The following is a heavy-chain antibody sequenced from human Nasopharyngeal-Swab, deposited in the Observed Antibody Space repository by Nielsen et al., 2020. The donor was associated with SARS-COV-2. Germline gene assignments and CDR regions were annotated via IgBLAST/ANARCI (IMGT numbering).Heavy chain of an antibody. D-gene: IGHD2-2*01. CDR3: AREGNTSAGDYYYGMDV. V-gene: IGHV3-11*06. CDR1: GFTFSDYY. J-gene: IGHJ6*02. Sequence: GESLKISCAASGFTFSDYYMSWIRQAPVKGLEWVSYISSSTSYTNYADSVKGRFTISRDNAKNSLYLQMNSLRAEDTAVYYCAREGNTSAGDYYYGMDVWGQGTTVTVSS. CDR2: ISSSTSYT.